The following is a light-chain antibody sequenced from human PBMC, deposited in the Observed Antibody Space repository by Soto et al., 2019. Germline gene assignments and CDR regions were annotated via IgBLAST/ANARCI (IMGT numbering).Light chain of an antibody. CDR3: QSYDTSLSARV. J-gene: IGLJ3*02. V-gene: IGLV1-40*01. CDR1: SSNFGAGFD. CDR2: ANS. Sequence: QSVLTQPPSVSGAPGQRVIISCSGSSSNFGAGFDVHWYQQLLGTAPKLLIYANSNRPSGVPDRFSGSRSGTAASLAITGLQAEDEADYYCQSYDTSLSARVFGGGPKLTVL.